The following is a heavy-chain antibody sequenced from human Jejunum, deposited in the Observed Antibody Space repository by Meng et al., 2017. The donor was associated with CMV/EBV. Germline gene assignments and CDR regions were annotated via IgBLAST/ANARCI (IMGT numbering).Heavy chain of an antibody. V-gene: IGHV3-23*01. J-gene: IGHJ6*02. CDR1: GLPFSRYG. CDR3: AKMGFYDYYGMDV. Sequence: SGLPFSRYGKSWVRQVPGKGLEWVSTISGSGASIYYADSVKGRFTISRDSSKNTVYLQMNSLRAEDTAVYYCAKMGFYDYYGMDVWGQGTTVTVSS. CDR2: ISGSGASI.